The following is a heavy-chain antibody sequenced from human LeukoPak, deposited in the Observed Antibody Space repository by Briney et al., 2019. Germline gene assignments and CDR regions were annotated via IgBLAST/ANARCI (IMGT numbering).Heavy chain of an antibody. CDR1: GYTFTSYG. CDR2: IIPIFGTA. CDR3: ARDRGGSYPRGVNWFDP. J-gene: IGHJ5*02. V-gene: IGHV1-69*13. Sequence: ASVRVSCKASGYTFTSYGISWVRQAPGQGLEWMGGIIPIFGTANYAQKFQGRVTITADESTSTAYMELSSLRSEDTAVYYCARDRGGSYPRGVNWFDPWGQGTLVTVSS. D-gene: IGHD1-26*01.